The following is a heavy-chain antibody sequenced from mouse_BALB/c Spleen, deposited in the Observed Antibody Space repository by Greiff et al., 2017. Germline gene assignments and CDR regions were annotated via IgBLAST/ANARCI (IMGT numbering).Heavy chain of an antibody. CDR2: IRNKANGYTT. J-gene: IGHJ3*01. CDR1: GFTFTDYY. D-gene: IGHD2-4*01. CDR3: ARWIYYDYDGFAY. Sequence: EVKLVESGGGLVQPGGSLRLSCATSGFTFTDYYMSWVRQPPGKALEWLGFIRNKANGYTTEYSASVKGRFTISRDNSQSILYLQMNTLRAEDSATYYCARWIYYDYDGFAYWGQGTLVTVSA. V-gene: IGHV7-3*02.